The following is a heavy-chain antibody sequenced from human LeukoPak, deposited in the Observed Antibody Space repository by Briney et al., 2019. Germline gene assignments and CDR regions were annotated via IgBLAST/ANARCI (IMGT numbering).Heavy chain of an antibody. CDR2: INQNGNGK. J-gene: IGHJ4*02. D-gene: IGHD6-19*01. Sequence: GGSLRLSCAASGFTFSRDWMNWVRQAPGKGLEWVANINQNGNGKYYADSVKGRFTISRDNAKNSLYLRMNGLTAEDTAVYYCARVTAVAGTSVGVDAWGQGILVTVS. CDR1: GFTFSRDW. CDR3: ARVTAVAGTSVGVDA. V-gene: IGHV3-7*01.